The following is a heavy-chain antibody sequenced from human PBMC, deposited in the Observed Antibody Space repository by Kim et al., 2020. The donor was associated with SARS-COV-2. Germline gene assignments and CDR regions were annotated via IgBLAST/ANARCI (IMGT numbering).Heavy chain of an antibody. D-gene: IGHD6-13*01. CDR3: ARRSGAAALDY. J-gene: IGHJ4*02. V-gene: IGHV5-51*01. Sequence: TRYSPSVQGQVTISADKSITTAYLQWSSLKASDTAMYYCARRSGAAALDYWGQGTLVTVSS. CDR2: T.